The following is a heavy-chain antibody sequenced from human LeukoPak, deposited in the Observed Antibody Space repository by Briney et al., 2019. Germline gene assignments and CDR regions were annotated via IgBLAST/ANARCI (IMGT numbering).Heavy chain of an antibody. V-gene: IGHV5-51*01. J-gene: IGHJ3*02. CDR3: ARPVIDGSYHAFDI. CDR1: GSNFTSYW. Sequence: RGGTLQISCQGSGSNFTSYWMGGGRLVPGKGREGRGIIYPGDSDTRYSPSFQGQVTISADKSISTAYLQWSSLKASDTAMYYCARPVIDGSYHAFDIWGQGTMVTVSS. D-gene: IGHD1-26*01. CDR2: IYPGDSDT.